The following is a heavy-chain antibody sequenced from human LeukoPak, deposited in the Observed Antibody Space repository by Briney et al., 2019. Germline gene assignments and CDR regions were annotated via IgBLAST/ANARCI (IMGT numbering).Heavy chain of an antibody. D-gene: IGHD3-3*01. CDR2: INPSGGST. J-gene: IGHJ6*02. CDR1: GYTFTSYY. CDR3: AIHGETTIFGVVITIYGMDV. V-gene: IGHV1-46*01. Sequence: ASVKVSCKASGYTFTSYYMHWVRQAPGQGLEWMGIINPSGGSTSYAQKFQGRVTMTRDTSISTAYMELSRLRSDDTAVYYCAIHGETTIFGVVITIYGMDVWGQGTTVTVSS.